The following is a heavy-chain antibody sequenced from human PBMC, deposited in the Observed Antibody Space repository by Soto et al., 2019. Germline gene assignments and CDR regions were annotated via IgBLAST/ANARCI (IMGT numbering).Heavy chain of an antibody. CDR2: VRSRAYGGTT. Sequence: PGGSLRLSCTASGFTFGEYAMSWFRPAPGKGLEWVGVVRSRAYGGTTDYAASVRGSFTISRDDSKSIAYLQMNTLRTEDTAVYYCARYTYTSRYSYFGMDVWGHGTTVTVSS. V-gene: IGHV3-49*03. CDR3: ARYTYTSRYSYFGMDV. CDR1: GFTFGEYA. J-gene: IGHJ6*02. D-gene: IGHD6-13*01.